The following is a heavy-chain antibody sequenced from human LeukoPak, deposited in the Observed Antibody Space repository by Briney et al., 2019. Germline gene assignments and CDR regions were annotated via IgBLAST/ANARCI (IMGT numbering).Heavy chain of an antibody. Sequence: PSQTLSLTCIVSGDSISSGDHYWSWIRQPPGKGLEWIGYIHYSGSTYYNPSVKSRVIISVAMSKNQFSLSLDSLTAADSAVYYCARAAADTNSWYYFDYWGQGTLVTVS. J-gene: IGHJ4*02. CDR1: GDSISSGDHY. CDR3: ARAAADTNSWYYFDY. CDR2: IHYSGST. V-gene: IGHV4-30-4*01. D-gene: IGHD2/OR15-2a*01.